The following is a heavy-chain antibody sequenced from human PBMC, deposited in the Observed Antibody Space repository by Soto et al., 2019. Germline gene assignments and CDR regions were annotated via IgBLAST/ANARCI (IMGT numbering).Heavy chain of an antibody. V-gene: IGHV3-48*02. CDR1: GFAFSSFS. CDR2: ISSTTTTI. Sequence: LQLVESGGGLVQPGGSLRLSCAASGFAFSSFSMNWVRQAPGKGLEWISYISSTTTTIYYADSVKGRFTISRDSAENSLYLQMNSLRDEDTAVYYCTRDHLRVSLSQTYGMDVWGQGTTVTVSS. CDR3: TRDHLRVSLSQTYGMDV. J-gene: IGHJ6*02. D-gene: IGHD2-8*01.